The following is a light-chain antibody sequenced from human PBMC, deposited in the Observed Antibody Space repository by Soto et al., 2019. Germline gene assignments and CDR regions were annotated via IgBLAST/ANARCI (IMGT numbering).Light chain of an antibody. Sequence: DIQMTQSPSTLSASVGDRVTITCRASQTISSWLAWYQQKLGMAPKLLIYKASTLQSGVPSRFSGSGSGTEFTLTISSLQPDDFASYYCQQYSRCSAFGQGTKVELK. CDR3: QQYSRCSA. J-gene: IGKJ1*01. V-gene: IGKV1-5*03. CDR1: QTISSW. CDR2: KAS.